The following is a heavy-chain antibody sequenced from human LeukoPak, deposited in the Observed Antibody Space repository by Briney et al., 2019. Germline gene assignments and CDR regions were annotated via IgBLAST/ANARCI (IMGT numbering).Heavy chain of an antibody. Sequence: PSETLSLTCTLSGDSINSGDYCWNWFRQLPGKGLEWIGYIYFSGSTFYNPSLKSRVVISVDTSKNQFFLRLNSVTAADSGLYYCAGSEAPITPPPYGMGVWGQGTKVTVSS. J-gene: IGHJ6*02. CDR1: GDSINSGDYC. CDR2: IYFSGST. V-gene: IGHV4-31*03. CDR3: AGSEAPITPPPYGMGV. D-gene: IGHD3-10*01.